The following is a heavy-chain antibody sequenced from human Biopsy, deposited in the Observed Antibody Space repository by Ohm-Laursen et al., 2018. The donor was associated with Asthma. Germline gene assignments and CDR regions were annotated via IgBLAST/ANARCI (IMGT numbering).Heavy chain of an antibody. CDR2: IYYSGRT. D-gene: IGHD6-6*01. CDR3: ARAVSSSSYWYFDL. V-gene: IGHV4-39*02. J-gene: IGHJ2*01. CDR1: GGAMSTSGSY. Sequence: ALSFTCIVSGGAMSTSGSYWGWIRQSPGMGLEWVGIIYYSGRTYYNPSLESRVTISADTSKNHFSLKVTSVTAADTAVYYCARAVSSSSYWYFDLWGRGDLVTVSS.